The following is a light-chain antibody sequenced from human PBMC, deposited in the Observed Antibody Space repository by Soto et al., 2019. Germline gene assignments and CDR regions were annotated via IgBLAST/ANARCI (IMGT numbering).Light chain of an antibody. CDR2: SAS. Sequence: DIQLTQSPSVLSASVGDTFXXXXXXSQALSNYXAXXXXXXXXAPDLLIYSASTLQSGVPSRFSGSGSETEFSLTIRALQPEDFATYYCQQLSRYPLTFGGGTKVDIK. J-gene: IGKJ4*01. CDR1: QALSNY. CDR3: QQLSRYPLT. V-gene: IGKV1-9*01.